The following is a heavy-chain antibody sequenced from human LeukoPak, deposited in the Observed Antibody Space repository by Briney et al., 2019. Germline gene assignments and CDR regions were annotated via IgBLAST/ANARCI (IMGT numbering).Heavy chain of an antibody. D-gene: IGHD2-2*01. J-gene: IGHJ4*02. CDR1: GFTFSSYA. Sequence: GGSLRLSCAASGFTFSSYAMSWVRQAPGEGLEWVSAISGSGGSTYYADSVKGRFTISRDNSKNTLYLQMNSLRAEDTAVYYCAKDYGGSSTSHFDYWGQGTLVTVPS. CDR2: ISGSGGST. CDR3: AKDYGGSSTSHFDY. V-gene: IGHV3-23*01.